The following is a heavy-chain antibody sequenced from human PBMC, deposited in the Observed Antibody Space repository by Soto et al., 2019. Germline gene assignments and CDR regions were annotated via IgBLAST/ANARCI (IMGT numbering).Heavy chain of an antibody. D-gene: IGHD1-1*01. CDR3: ARDRLRYNWNDFPYYYYGMDV. J-gene: IGHJ6*02. V-gene: IGHV3-30-3*01. CDR1: GLPFVTFA. Sequence: QVQLVESGGGVVKPGRSLSLPCAASGLPFVTFAWHWVRQPPGKGREGVAVISYDGSNKYYADSVKGRFTISRDNSKNTLYLQMNSLRAEDTAVYYCARDRLRYNWNDFPYYYYGMDVWGQGTTVTVSS. CDR2: ISYDGSNK.